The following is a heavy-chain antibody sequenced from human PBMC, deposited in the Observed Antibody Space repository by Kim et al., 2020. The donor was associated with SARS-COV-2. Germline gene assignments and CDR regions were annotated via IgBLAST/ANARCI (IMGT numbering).Heavy chain of an antibody. CDR3: AKDRDSASWYGYFQS. J-gene: IGHJ1*01. Sequence: GGSLRLSCAAYGFTFAPFTMSWVRQAPGKGLEWVSSISTGGGSIYYADSVKGRFTISRDNSKSTLFLQLNSLRVEDTAVYYCAKDRDSASWYGYFQSWGQGTLVTVSS. CDR1: GFTFAPFT. CDR2: ISTGGGSI. V-gene: IGHV3-23*01. D-gene: IGHD6-13*01.